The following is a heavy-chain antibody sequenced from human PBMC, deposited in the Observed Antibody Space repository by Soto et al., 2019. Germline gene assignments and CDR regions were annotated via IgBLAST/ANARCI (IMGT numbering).Heavy chain of an antibody. V-gene: IGHV1-8*02. CDR2: INPNSGNT. Sequence: ASVKVSCKASGYTFTGYYMHWVRQAPGQGLEWMGWINPNSGNTGYAQKFQGRVTMTRNTSISTAYMELSSLRSEDTAVYYCGRGTQHRSLIPAEMDVWGKGTTVTVSS. J-gene: IGHJ6*04. CDR1: GYTFTGYY. CDR3: GRGTQHRSLIPAEMDV. D-gene: IGHD2-2*01.